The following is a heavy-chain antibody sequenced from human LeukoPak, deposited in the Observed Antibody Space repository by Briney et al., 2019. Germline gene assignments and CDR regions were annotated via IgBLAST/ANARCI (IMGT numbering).Heavy chain of an antibody. CDR1: GYTFTGYY. D-gene: IGHD3-22*01. CDR3: ARGVHVRVYDSNPHYGHY. CDR2: INPTTGST. Sequence: ASVKVSCKASGYTFTGYYMHWVRQAPGQGREWMGIINPTTGSTSYSQKRQGRVTMTRDMSTSTVYMELSSLRSEDTALYYCARGVHVRVYDSNPHYGHYWGQGTLVTVSS. V-gene: IGHV1-46*01. J-gene: IGHJ4*02.